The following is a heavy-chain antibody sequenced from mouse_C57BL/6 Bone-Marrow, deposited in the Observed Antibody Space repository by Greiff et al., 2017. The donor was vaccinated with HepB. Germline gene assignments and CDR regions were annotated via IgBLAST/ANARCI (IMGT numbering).Heavy chain of an antibody. J-gene: IGHJ2*01. CDR3: AREPYYYGSYFDY. Sequence: VQLQQSGAELARPGASVKLSCKASGYTFTSYGISGVKQSTGQGLEWIGEIYPRSGNTYYNEKFKGKATLTADKSSSTAYMELRSLTSEDSAVYFCAREPYYYGSYFDYWGQGTTLTVSS. CDR2: IYPRSGNT. CDR1: GYTFTSYG. D-gene: IGHD1-1*01. V-gene: IGHV1-81*01.